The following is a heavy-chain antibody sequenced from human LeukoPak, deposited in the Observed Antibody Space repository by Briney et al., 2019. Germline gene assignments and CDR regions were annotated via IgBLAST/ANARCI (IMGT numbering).Heavy chain of an antibody. CDR1: GGSINSYY. V-gene: IGHV4-59*01. Sequence: SETLSLTCTVSGGSINSYYWSWIRQPPGKGLECIGYIYFSGSTNYNPSLKSRVTISVDTSKNQFSLKLTSVTAADTAVYYCARGQGYCSGGSCRGNWFDPWGRGTLVTVSS. D-gene: IGHD2-15*01. CDR3: ARGQGYCSGGSCRGNWFDP. J-gene: IGHJ5*02. CDR2: IYFSGST.